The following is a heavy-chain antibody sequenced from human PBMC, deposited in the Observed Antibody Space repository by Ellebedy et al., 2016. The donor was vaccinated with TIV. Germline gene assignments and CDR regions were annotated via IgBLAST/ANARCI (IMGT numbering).Heavy chain of an antibody. CDR3: ARHHFYSSSWYIPLDY. CDR1: GFIFSSYA. Sequence: GESLKISCAASGFIFSSYAMSWVRQAPGKGLEWVSGISGSGGSTYYADSVKGRFTISRDNSKNTLYLQMHSLIAEDTAVYYCARHHFYSSSWYIPLDYWGQGTLVTVSS. CDR2: ISGSGGST. J-gene: IGHJ4*02. D-gene: IGHD6-13*01. V-gene: IGHV3-23*01.